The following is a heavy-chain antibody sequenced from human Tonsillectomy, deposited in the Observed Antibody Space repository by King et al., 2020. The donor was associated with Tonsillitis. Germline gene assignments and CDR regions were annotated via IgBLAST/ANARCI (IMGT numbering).Heavy chain of an antibody. D-gene: IGHD2-21*01. J-gene: IGHJ3*02. Sequence: VQLVESGGAVVQSGGSLRLSCAASGFTFDDYTMHWVRQAPGRGLEWVSLVGWNGWGTYYADSVKGRFTISRDNRKNSLYLLMNSLRTEDTALYYCVTGGGDETDAFDIWGQGTMVTVSS. CDR1: GFTFDDYT. CDR2: VGWNGWGT. V-gene: IGHV3-43*01. CDR3: VTGGGDETDAFDI.